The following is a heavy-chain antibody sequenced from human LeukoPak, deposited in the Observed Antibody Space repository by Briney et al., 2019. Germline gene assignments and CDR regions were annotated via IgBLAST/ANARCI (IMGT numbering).Heavy chain of an antibody. D-gene: IGHD2-21*02. J-gene: IGHJ4*02. CDR2: ISSSSSTI. CDR3: ASKWYCGGDCYYQIDF. CDR1: GFIFSNYN. V-gene: IGHV3-48*01. Sequence: GGSLRLSCAASGFIFSNYNMNWVRQAPGKGLEWVSYISSSSSTIYYADSVKGRFTISRDNSKNTLYLQMNSLRTEDTAVYYCASKWYCGGDCYYQIDFWGQGTLVTVSS.